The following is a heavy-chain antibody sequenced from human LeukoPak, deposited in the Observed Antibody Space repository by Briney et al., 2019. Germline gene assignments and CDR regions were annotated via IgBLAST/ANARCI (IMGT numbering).Heavy chain of an antibody. Sequence: GGSLRLSCVTPNYASWVRQAPGQGLEWVSAISGSGGSTYYADSVKGRFTTSRDNSKNTLYLQMNSLRAEDTAVYYCAKTSRGWSHFDYWGQGTLVTVSS. J-gene: IGHJ4*02. CDR3: AKTSRGWSHFDY. CDR1: TPNYA. CDR2: ISGSGGST. V-gene: IGHV3-23*01. D-gene: IGHD2-2*01.